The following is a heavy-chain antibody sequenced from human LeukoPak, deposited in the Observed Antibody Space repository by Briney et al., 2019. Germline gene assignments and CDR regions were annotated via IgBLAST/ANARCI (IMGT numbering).Heavy chain of an antibody. V-gene: IGHV3-74*01. CDR1: GFTFSSYS. D-gene: IGHD3-22*01. Sequence: GGSLRLSCAASGFTFSSYSMNWVRQAPGKGLVWVSRINSDGSSTSYAESVKGRFTISRDNAKNTLYLQMSSLRAEDTAVYYCARDGIYYYDSSGYYYNWGQGTLVTVSS. J-gene: IGHJ4*02. CDR3: ARDGIYYYDSSGYYYN. CDR2: INSDGSST.